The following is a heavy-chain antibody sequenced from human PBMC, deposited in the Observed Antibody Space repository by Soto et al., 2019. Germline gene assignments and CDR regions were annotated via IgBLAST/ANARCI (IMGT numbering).Heavy chain of an antibody. V-gene: IGHV4-59*08. CDR2: NYYSGST. Sequence: SETLSLTCTVSGGSISSYYWSWIRQPPGKGLEWIGYNYYSGSTNYNPSLKSRFTISVETSKNQFSLKLSSVTAADTAVYYCARRRVGSGSYFMDVWGKGTTVTVSS. D-gene: IGHD3-10*01. CDR1: GGSISSYY. J-gene: IGHJ6*04. CDR3: ARRRVGSGSYFMDV.